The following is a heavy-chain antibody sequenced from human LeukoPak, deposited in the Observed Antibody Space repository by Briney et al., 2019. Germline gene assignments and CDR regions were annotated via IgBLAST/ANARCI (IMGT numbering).Heavy chain of an antibody. Sequence: PSETLSLTCTVSGGSVSSGSYYWSWIRQPPGKGLEWIGEINHSGSTNYNPSLKSRVTISVDTSKNQFSLKLSSVTAADTAVYYCAGRATKWELREYYFDYWGQGTLVTVSS. V-gene: IGHV4-39*07. CDR2: INHSGST. CDR1: GGSVSSGSYY. CDR3: AGRATKWELREYYFDY. J-gene: IGHJ4*02. D-gene: IGHD1-26*01.